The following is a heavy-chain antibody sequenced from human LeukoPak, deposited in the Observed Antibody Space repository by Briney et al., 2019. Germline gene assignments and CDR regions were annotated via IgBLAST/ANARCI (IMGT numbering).Heavy chain of an antibody. CDR1: GFTFSIYS. D-gene: IGHD2-2*01. V-gene: IGHV3-30*04. J-gene: IGHJ4*02. Sequence: GGSLRLSCVASGFTFSIYSMHWVRQAPGKGLEWVAIISYDGSNKYYADSVKGRFTISRDNSKNTLYLQMNSLRAEDTAVYYCASGLDQLLQSLFDYWGQGTLVTVSS. CDR2: ISYDGSNK. CDR3: ASGLDQLLQSLFDY.